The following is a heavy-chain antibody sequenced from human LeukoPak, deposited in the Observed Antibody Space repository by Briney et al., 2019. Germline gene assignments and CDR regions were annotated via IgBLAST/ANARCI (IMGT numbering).Heavy chain of an antibody. V-gene: IGHV3-64*01. Sequence: PGGSLRLSCAASGFTFSSDAMHWVRQAPGKGLEDVSAISSNGGTTHYGNSVKGRFTISRDNSKNTLYLQMGSLRAEDMAVYFCARSSGYGYYFDYWGQGTLVTVSS. J-gene: IGHJ4*02. D-gene: IGHD3-22*01. CDR3: ARSSGYGYYFDY. CDR1: GFTFSSDA. CDR2: ISSNGGTT.